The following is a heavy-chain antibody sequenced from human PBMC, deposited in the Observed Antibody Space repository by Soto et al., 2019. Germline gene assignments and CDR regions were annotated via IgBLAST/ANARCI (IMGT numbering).Heavy chain of an antibody. Sequence: PGGSLRLSCAASGFTFSSYAMHWVRQAPGKGLEWVAVISYDGGNKYYADSVKGRFTISRDNSKNTLYLQMNSLRAEDTAVYYCARDGYNSGLLDYWGQGTLVTVSS. CDR3: ARDGYNSGLLDY. CDR2: ISYDGGNK. J-gene: IGHJ4*02. D-gene: IGHD1-1*01. CDR1: GFTFSSYA. V-gene: IGHV3-30-3*01.